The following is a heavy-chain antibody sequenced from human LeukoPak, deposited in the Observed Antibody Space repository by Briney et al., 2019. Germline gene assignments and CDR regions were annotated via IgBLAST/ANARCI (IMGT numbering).Heavy chain of an antibody. CDR1: GGSISSYY. CDR2: IYYSGNT. Sequence: SETLSLTCTVSGGSISSYYWSWIRQPPGKGLEWIGYIYYSGNTNYNPSLKSRVTISVDTSKNQISLKLSSVTAADTAVYYCARYGQMATITVDYWGQGTLVTVSS. D-gene: IGHD5-24*01. V-gene: IGHV4-59*01. CDR3: ARYGQMATITVDY. J-gene: IGHJ4*02.